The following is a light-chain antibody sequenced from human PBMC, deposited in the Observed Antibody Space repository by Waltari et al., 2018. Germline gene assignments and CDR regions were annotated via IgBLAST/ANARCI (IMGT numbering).Light chain of an antibody. J-gene: IGLJ2*01. CDR1: NLGFKN. V-gene: IGLV3-9*01. Sequence: SYEMTQPLSVSVALGQTATITCGGVNLGFKNVHWYQQKSGQAPVLIIIRDRKRPSGIPERFSGYNAGHTATLTISRAQAGDEADYFCQVWDSSGEWIFGGGTKLTVL. CDR2: RDR. CDR3: QVWDSSGEWI.